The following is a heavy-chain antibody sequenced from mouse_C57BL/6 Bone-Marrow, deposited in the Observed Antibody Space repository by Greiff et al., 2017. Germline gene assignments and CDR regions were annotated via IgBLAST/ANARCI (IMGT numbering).Heavy chain of an antibody. D-gene: IGHD1-1*02. J-gene: IGHJ2*01. V-gene: IGHV1-19*01. CDR1: GYTFTDYY. CDR3: ASMGYYFDY. Sequence: VQLQPSGPVLVKPGASVKMSCKASGYTFTDYYMNWVKQSHGKSLEWIGVINPYNGGTSYNQKFKGKTTLTVDKSSSTAYMELNSLTSEDAAVYYCASMGYYFDYWGQGTTLTVAS. CDR2: INPYNGGT.